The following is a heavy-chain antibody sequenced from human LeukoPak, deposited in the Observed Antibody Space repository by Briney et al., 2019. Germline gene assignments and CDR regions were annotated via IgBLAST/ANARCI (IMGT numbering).Heavy chain of an antibody. CDR1: GGSFSGYY. D-gene: IGHD1-26*01. V-gene: IGHV4-34*01. J-gene: IGHJ4*02. Sequence: SETLSLTCAVYGGSFSGYYWSWIRQPPGKGLEWIGEINHSGSANFNPSLKSRVTISVDRSKNQFSLRLSSVTAADTAVYYCARGPAKDRRWEYWGQGTLVTVSS. CDR3: ARGPAKDRRWEY. CDR2: INHSGSA.